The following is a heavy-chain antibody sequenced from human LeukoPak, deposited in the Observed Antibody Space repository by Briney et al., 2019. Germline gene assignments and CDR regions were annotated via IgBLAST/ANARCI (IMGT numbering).Heavy chain of an antibody. J-gene: IGHJ3*02. CDR2: IYYSGST. CDR1: GGSISSSNW. CDR3: ARVTAMVTGNDAFDI. D-gene: IGHD5-18*01. V-gene: IGHV4-4*02. Sequence: SETLSLTCAVSGGSISSSNWWSWVRQPPGKGLEWIGSIYYSGSTYYNPSLKSRVTISVDTSKNQFSLKLSSVTAADTAVYYCARVTAMVTGNDAFDIWGQGTMVTVSS.